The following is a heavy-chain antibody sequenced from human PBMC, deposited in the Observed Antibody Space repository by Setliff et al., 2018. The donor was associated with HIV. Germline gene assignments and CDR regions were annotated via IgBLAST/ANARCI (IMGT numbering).Heavy chain of an antibody. J-gene: IGHJ4*02. CDR2: ISGSGGST. Sequence: GGSLRLSCAASGFTFSSCAMSWVRQAPGKGLEWVSAISGSGGSTYYADSVKGRFTISRDNSKNTLYLQMNSLRAEDTAVYYCAKDRWGYCSGGSCYDYFDHWGQGTLVTVSS. CDR1: GFTFSSCA. V-gene: IGHV3-23*01. D-gene: IGHD2-15*01. CDR3: AKDRWGYCSGGSCYDYFDH.